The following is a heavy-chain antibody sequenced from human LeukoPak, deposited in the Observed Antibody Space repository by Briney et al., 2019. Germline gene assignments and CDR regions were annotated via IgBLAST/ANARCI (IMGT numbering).Heavy chain of an antibody. D-gene: IGHD3-10*01. CDR1: GYTFTSYG. V-gene: IGHV1-69*13. J-gene: IGHJ4*02. CDR3: ARVSTGSRDY. CDR2: IIPIFDTA. Sequence: ASVKVSCKASGYTFTSYGISWVRQAPGQGLEWMGGIIPIFDTANYAQKFQGRVTITADESTSTAYMELSSLRSEDTAVYYCARVSTGSRDYWGQGTLVTVSS.